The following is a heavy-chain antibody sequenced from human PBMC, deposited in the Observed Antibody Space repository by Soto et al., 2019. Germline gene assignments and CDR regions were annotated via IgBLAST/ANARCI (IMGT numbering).Heavy chain of an antibody. CDR2: IIPIFGTA. V-gene: IGHV1-69*13. D-gene: IGHD5-18*01. CDR1: GGTFSSYA. J-gene: IGHJ4*02. Sequence: GASVKVSCKASGGTFSSYAISWVRQAPGQGLEWMGGIIPIFGTANYAQKFQGRVTITADESTSTAYMELSSLRSEDTAVYYCARRRGGDTAMVPSVYWGQGNLVTVSS. CDR3: ARRRGGDTAMVPSVY.